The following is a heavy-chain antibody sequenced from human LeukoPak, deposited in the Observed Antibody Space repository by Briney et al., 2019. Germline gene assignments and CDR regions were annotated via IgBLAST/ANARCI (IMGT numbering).Heavy chain of an antibody. V-gene: IGHV3-30*02. CDR1: GFTFSSYG. CDR2: IRYDGSNK. D-gene: IGHD2-2*01. J-gene: IGHJ6*03. CDR3: AKDSVYRVVPAARGYMDV. Sequence: GGSLRLSCAASGFTFSSYGMHWVRQAPGKGLEWVAFIRYDGSNKYYADSVKGRFTISRDNSKNTLYLQMNSLRAEGTAVYYCAKDSVYRVVPAARGYMDVWGKGTTVTISS.